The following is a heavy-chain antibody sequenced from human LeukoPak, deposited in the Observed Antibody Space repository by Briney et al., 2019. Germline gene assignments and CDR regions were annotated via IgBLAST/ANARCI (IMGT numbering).Heavy chain of an antibody. CDR2: INHSGST. J-gene: IGHJ4*02. CDR1: GGSFSGYY. CDR3: ARDSWFRVKPVDY. Sequence: SETLSLTCAVYGGSFSGYYWSWIRQPPGNGLEWIGEINHSGSTNYNPSLKSRVTISVDTSKNQFSLKLSSVTAADTAVYYCARDSWFRVKPVDYWGQGTLVTVSS. V-gene: IGHV4-34*01. D-gene: IGHD3-10*01.